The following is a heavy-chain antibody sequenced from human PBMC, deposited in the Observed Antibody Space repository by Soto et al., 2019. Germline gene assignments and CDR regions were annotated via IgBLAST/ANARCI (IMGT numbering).Heavy chain of an antibody. CDR1: GGSISSGGYS. CDR3: ARRYSGYDSYAFDI. CDR2: IYHSGST. V-gene: IGHV4-30-2*01. D-gene: IGHD5-12*01. Sequence: SETLSLTCAVSGGSISSGGYSWSWIRQPPGKGLEWIGYIYHSGSTYYNPSLKSRVTISVDRSKNQLSLKLSSVTAADTAVYYCARRYSGYDSYAFDIWGQGTMVTVSS. J-gene: IGHJ3*02.